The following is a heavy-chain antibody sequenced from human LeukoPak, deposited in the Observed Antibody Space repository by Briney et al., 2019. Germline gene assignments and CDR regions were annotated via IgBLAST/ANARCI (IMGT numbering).Heavy chain of an antibody. CDR3: AKVEDTGTTWGAFDI. V-gene: IGHV3-30*02. J-gene: IGHJ3*02. Sequence: PGGSLRLSCAASGFTFSSYGMHWVRQAPGKGLEWVAFTRYDGSNKYYADSVKGRFTISRDNSKNTLYVQMNSLRAEDTAVYYCAKVEDTGTTWGAFDIWGQGTMVTVSS. CDR1: GFTFSSYG. CDR2: TRYDGSNK. D-gene: IGHD1-7*01.